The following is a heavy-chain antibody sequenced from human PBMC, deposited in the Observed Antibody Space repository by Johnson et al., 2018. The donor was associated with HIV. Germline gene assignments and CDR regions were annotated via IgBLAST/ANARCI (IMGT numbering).Heavy chain of an antibody. V-gene: IGHV3-66*01. CDR2: SYSGGST. D-gene: IGHD6-13*01. J-gene: IGHJ3*02. CDR3: ASSRRGQQLVPLAFDI. Sequence: VQLVESGGGLVQPGGSLRLSCAASGFTVSSNYMSWVRQAPGKGLEWVSVSYSGGSTYYADSVKGRFTISRDNSKNTLYLQMNSLRAEDTAVYYCASSRRGQQLVPLAFDIWGQGTTVTVSP. CDR1: GFTVSSNY.